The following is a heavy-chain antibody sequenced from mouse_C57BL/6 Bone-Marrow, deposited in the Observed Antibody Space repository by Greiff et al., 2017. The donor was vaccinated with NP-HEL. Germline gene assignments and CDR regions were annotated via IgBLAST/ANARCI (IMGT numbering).Heavy chain of an antibody. CDR1: GYTFTSYG. CDR2: IYPRSGNT. J-gene: IGHJ3*01. Sequence: VQLKESGAELARPGASVKLSCKASGYTFTSYGISWVKQRTGQGLEWIGEIYPRSGNTYYNEKFKGKATLTADKSSSTAYMELRSLTSEDSAVYFCARLGGSGYQFAYWGQGTLVTVSA. CDR3: ARLGGSGYQFAY. D-gene: IGHD3-2*02. V-gene: IGHV1-81*01.